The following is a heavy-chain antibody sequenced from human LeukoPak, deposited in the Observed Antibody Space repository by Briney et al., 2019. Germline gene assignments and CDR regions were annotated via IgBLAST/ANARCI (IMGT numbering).Heavy chain of an antibody. CDR1: GASMNNYY. CDR3: ARHQLGVGWYFDL. Sequence: SETLSLTYTVSGASMNNYYWSWIRQSADKGLEWIGRIYKSGSTNYNPPLQSRLTMSIDTSKNQFSLKLTSVSAADTAVYFCARHQLGVGWYFDLWGPGTLVIVSS. CDR2: IYKSGST. J-gene: IGHJ2*01. D-gene: IGHD2-2*01. V-gene: IGHV4-4*07.